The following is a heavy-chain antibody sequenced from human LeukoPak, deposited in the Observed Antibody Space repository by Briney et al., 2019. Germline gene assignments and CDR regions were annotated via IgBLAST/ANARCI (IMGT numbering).Heavy chain of an antibody. CDR2: ISAYNGNT. V-gene: IGHV1-18*01. Sequence: ASVKVSCKASGYTFTSYGISWVRQAPGQGLEWMGWISAYNGNTNYAQKLQGRVTMTTDTSTSTAYMELRSLRSDDTAVYYCARDLDPPNHYDSSGYYPNFDYWGQGTLVTVSS. D-gene: IGHD3-22*01. CDR3: ARDLDPPNHYDSSGYYPNFDY. CDR1: GYTFTSYG. J-gene: IGHJ4*02.